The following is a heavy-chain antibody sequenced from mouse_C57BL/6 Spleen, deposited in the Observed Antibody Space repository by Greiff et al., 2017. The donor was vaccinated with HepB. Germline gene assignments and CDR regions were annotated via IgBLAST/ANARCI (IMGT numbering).Heavy chain of an antibody. J-gene: IGHJ2*01. Sequence: VQLQQSGPELVKPGASVKISCKASGYTFTDYYMNWVKQSHGKSLEWIGDINPNNGGTSYNQKFKGKTTLTVDKSSSTAYMELRSLTSEDSAVYYCALYGILDYWGQGTTLTVSS. V-gene: IGHV1-26*01. CDR2: INPNNGGT. CDR1: GYTFTDYY. D-gene: IGHD2-1*01. CDR3: ALYGILDY.